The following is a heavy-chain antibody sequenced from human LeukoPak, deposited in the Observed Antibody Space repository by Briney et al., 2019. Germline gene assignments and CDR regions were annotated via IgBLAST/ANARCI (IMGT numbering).Heavy chain of an antibody. CDR3: ARRVAAGGTRMGY. V-gene: IGHV1-8*01. D-gene: IGHD6-13*01. Sequence: ASVKVSCKASGYSFTSYDINWVRQATGQGLEWMGWMNPNSGNTGSAQKFQGRVTMTRNTSISTAYMELSNLRSEDTAVYYCARRVAAGGTRMGYWGQGTLVTVSS. CDR1: GYSFTSYD. J-gene: IGHJ4*02. CDR2: MNPNSGNT.